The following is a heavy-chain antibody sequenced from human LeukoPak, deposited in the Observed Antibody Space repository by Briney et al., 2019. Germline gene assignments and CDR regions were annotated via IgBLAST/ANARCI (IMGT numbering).Heavy chain of an antibody. J-gene: IGHJ4*02. D-gene: IGHD1-26*01. Sequence: GGSLRLSCAASGFTFSSYAMSWVRQAPGKGLEWVSAISGSGGSTYYADSVKGRFTTSRDNAKNSLYLQMNSLRAEDTAVYYCARETRSGGSYFDYWGQGTLVTVSS. CDR1: GFTFSSYA. V-gene: IGHV3-23*01. CDR3: ARETRSGGSYFDY. CDR2: ISGSGGST.